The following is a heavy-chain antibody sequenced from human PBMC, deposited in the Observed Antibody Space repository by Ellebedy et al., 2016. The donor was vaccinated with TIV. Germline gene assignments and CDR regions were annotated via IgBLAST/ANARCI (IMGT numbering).Heavy chain of an antibody. Sequence: PGRSLRLSCSAYGFALSSYGMHWNRQATGKGMEYVAAITSNGGAAYYSASVKGRFTISRDNSKDTLYLQMNSLRTEDTATYYCVKVFYIAAAGYFYHWGQGTLVTVSS. CDR2: ITSNGGAA. V-gene: IGHV3-64D*06. J-gene: IGHJ4*02. CDR3: VKVFYIAAAGYFYH. D-gene: IGHD6-25*01. CDR1: GFALSSYG.